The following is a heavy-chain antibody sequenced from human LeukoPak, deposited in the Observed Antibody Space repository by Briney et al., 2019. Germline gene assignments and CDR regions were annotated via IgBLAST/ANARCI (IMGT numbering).Heavy chain of an antibody. Sequence: PSETLSLTCTVSGGSISSSSYYWGWIRQPPGKGPEWIGSIYYSGSTYYNPSLKSRVTISVDTSKNQFSLSLGSVTAADTAVYYCARWGTYASTSNWFDPWGQGTLVTVSS. CDR1: GGSISSSSYY. CDR3: ARWGTYASTSNWFDP. CDR2: IYYSGST. V-gene: IGHV4-39*07. J-gene: IGHJ5*02. D-gene: IGHD2-2*01.